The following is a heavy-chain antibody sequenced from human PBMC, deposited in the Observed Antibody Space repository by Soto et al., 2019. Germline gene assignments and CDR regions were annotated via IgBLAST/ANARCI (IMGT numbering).Heavy chain of an antibody. CDR2: IYYSGST. CDR3: ARTKYSSSWYSIWFDP. D-gene: IGHD6-13*01. J-gene: IGHJ5*02. V-gene: IGHV4-31*03. Sequence: QVQLQESGPGLVEPSQTLSLTCTVSGGSISSGGYYWSWIRQHPGKGLAWIGYIYYSGSTYYNPSLKSRITISVDTSKNQFTLKLSSVTAADTAVYSCARTKYSSSWYSIWFDPWGQGSLVTVSS. CDR1: GGSISSGGYY.